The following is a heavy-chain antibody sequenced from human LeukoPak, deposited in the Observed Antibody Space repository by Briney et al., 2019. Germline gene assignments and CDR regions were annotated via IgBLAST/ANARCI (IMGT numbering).Heavy chain of an antibody. Sequence: PSETLSLTCTVSGGSISSYYWSWIRQPPGKGLEWIGYIYYSGSTNYNPSLKSRVTISVDTSKNQFSLKLSSVTAADTAVYYCARAPGSSGYLTYFDYWGQGTLVTSPQ. J-gene: IGHJ4*02. CDR2: IYYSGST. V-gene: IGHV4-59*01. CDR1: GGSISSYY. CDR3: ARAPGSSGYLTYFDY. D-gene: IGHD3-22*01.